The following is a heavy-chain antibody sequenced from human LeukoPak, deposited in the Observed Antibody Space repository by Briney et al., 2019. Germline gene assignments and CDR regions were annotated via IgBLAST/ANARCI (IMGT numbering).Heavy chain of an antibody. CDR2: IYSGGST. Sequence: GGSLRLSCAASGFTVSSNYMSWVRQAPGKGLEWVSVIYSGGSTYYADSVKGRFTISRDNPKNTLYLQMNSLRAEDTAVYYCASLWFGELAFDYWGQGALLTVSS. J-gene: IGHJ4*02. CDR1: GFTVSSNY. V-gene: IGHV3-66*01. CDR3: ASLWFGELAFDY. D-gene: IGHD3-10*01.